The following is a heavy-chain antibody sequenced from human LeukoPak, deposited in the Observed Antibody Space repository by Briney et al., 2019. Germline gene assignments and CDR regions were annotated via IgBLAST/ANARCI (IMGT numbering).Heavy chain of an antibody. D-gene: IGHD3-3*01. CDR1: GGSISSCY. CDR2: IYTSGST. Sequence: SETLSLTCTVSGGSISSCYWSWIRQPAGKGLEWIGRIYTSGSTNYNPSLKSRVTMSVDTSKNQFSLKLSSVTAADTAVYYCARGVQPKITTFGGGFDPWGQGTLVTVSS. CDR3: ARGVQPKITTFGGGFDP. V-gene: IGHV4-4*07. J-gene: IGHJ5*02.